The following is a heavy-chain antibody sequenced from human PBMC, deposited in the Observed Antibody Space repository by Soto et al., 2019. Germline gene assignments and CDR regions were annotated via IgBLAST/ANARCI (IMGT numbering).Heavy chain of an antibody. CDR3: ARDELGDIVVVVAATLYYYYGMDV. V-gene: IGHV1-8*01. J-gene: IGHJ6*02. CDR1: GYTFTSYD. Sequence: ASVKVSCKASGYTFTSYDIYWVRQATGQGLEWMGWMNPNTGDSSYAQKFQGRVTMTSDTSITTAHMELSSLRSEDTAVYYCARDELGDIVVVVAATLYYYYGMDVWGQGTTVTVSS. CDR2: MNPNTGDS. D-gene: IGHD2-15*01.